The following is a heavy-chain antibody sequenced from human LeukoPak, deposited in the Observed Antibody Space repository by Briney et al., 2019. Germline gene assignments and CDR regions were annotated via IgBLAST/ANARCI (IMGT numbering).Heavy chain of an antibody. D-gene: IGHD6-19*01. Sequence: GGSLRLSCAASGFTFSSYSMNWVRQAPGEGLEWVSSISSSSSYIYYADSVKGRFTISRDNAKNSLYLQMNSLRAEDTAVYYCVRDHVYSSGWYSEDWFDPWGQGTLVTVSS. V-gene: IGHV3-21*01. CDR2: ISSSSSYI. J-gene: IGHJ5*02. CDR1: GFTFSSYS. CDR3: VRDHVYSSGWYSEDWFDP.